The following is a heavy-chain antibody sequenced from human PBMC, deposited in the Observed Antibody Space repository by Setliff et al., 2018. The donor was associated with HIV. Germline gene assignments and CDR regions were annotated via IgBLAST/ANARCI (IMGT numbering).Heavy chain of an antibody. J-gene: IGHJ6*03. CDR2: MNPNSGNT. CDR1: GYTFIDNY. CDR3: ARARRDSYDRGRRNHYYIDV. Sequence: ASVKVSCKTSGYTFIDNYIHWVRQATGQGLEWMGWMNPNSGNTGYAQKFQGRVTMTRDASISTAYMELNNLKFEDTAVYYCARARRDSYDRGRRNHYYIDVWGKGTTVTVSS. D-gene: IGHD3-22*01. V-gene: IGHV1-8*02.